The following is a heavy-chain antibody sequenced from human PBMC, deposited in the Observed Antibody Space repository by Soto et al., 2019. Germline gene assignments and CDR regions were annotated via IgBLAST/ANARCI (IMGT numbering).Heavy chain of an antibody. V-gene: IGHV4-39*02. Sequence: PSETLSLTCTVSGGSISSSSYYWGWIRQPPGKGLEWIGSIYYSGSTYYNPSLKSRVTMSVDTSKNQFSLKLSSVTAADTAVYYCARDIVVVVAATRVGWFDPWGQGTLVTVSS. CDR1: GGSISSSSYY. J-gene: IGHJ5*02. CDR3: ARDIVVVVAATRVGWFDP. CDR2: IYYSGST. D-gene: IGHD2-15*01.